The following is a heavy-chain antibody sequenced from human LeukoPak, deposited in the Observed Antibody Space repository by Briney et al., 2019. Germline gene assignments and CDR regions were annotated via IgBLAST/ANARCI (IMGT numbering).Heavy chain of an antibody. D-gene: IGHD2-21*01. J-gene: IGHJ4*02. CDR2: ISSSGNYI. Sequence: GGSLRLSCAASGFTFSDYTMNWVRQAPGKGLEWVSYISSSGNYIYYADSIKGRFTISRDSSNNTLYLQMNSLRAEDTAMYYCARDDYRSLILIAEWGQGTLVTVSS. V-gene: IGHV3-21*01. CDR1: GFTFSDYT. CDR3: ARDDYRSLILIAE.